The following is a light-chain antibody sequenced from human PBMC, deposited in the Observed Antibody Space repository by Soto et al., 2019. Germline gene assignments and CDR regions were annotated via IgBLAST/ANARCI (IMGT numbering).Light chain of an antibody. CDR1: QSVSSN. V-gene: IGKV3-15*01. J-gene: IGKJ2*01. Sequence: EIVMTQSPATLSVSPGERATLSCRASQSVSSNLAWYQQNPGQAPRLLIYGASTRATGITVRFSGSGSGTEFTLTISSLQSEDFAVYYCQQYKNWPPFTFGKGTKLEIK. CDR3: QQYKNWPPFT. CDR2: GAS.